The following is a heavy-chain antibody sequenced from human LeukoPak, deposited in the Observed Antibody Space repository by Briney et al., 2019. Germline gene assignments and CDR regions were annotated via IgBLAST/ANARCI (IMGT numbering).Heavy chain of an antibody. V-gene: IGHV3-23*01. CDR2: ISGSGVST. CDR3: AKDERNWNYNLASQTYD. Sequence: GGSLRLSCAASGFRFSSYAMSWVHQAPGKGLEWVSAISGSGVSTYYADSVKGRFTVSRDNSKNTLYLQMSSLRAEDTAVYYCAKDERNWNYNLASQTYDWGQGTLVTVSS. CDR1: GFRFSSYA. D-gene: IGHD1-7*01. J-gene: IGHJ4*02.